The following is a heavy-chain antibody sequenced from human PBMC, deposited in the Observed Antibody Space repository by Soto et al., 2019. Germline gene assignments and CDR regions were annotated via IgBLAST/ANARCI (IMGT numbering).Heavy chain of an antibody. CDR3: AKLRIMTIKARYYFDY. V-gene: IGHV3-23*01. J-gene: IGHJ4*02. Sequence: PGGSLSLSCAASGFTFSSYAMSWVRQAPGKGLEWVSAISGSGGSTYYADSVKGRFTISRDNSKNTLYLQMNSLRAEDTAVYYCAKLRIMTIKARYYFDYWGQGTLVTVSS. CDR2: ISGSGGST. D-gene: IGHD4-17*01. CDR1: GFTFSSYA.